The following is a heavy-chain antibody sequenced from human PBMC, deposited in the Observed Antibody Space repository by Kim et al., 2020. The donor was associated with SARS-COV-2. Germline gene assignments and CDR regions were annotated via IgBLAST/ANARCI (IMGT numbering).Heavy chain of an antibody. V-gene: IGHV4-59*01. CDR3: ARGTLYSSGCRFDD. D-gene: IGHD6-19*01. J-gene: IGHJ4*02. CDR2: IYYSGST. Sequence: SETLSLTCTVSGGSISSYYWTWIRQPPGKGLEWIGYIYYSGSTNYNPSLKSPVTISVDMSKNQFSLKLSSVTAADTAVYYCARGTLYSSGCRFDDWGQGT. CDR1: GGSISSYY.